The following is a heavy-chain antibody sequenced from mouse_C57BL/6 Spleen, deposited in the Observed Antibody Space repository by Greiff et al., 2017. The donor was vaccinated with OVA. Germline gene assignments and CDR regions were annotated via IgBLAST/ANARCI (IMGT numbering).Heavy chain of an antibody. V-gene: IGHV1-64*01. CDR1: GYTFTSYW. D-gene: IGHD3-2*02. CDR3: ARLAAQATAAY. J-gene: IGHJ3*01. Sequence: QVQLKQPGAELVKPGASVKLSCKASGYTFTSYWMHWVKQRPGQGLEWIGMIHPNSGSTNYNEKFKSKATLTVDKSSSTAYMQLSSLTSEDSAVYYCARLAAQATAAYWGQGTLVTVSA. CDR2: IHPNSGST.